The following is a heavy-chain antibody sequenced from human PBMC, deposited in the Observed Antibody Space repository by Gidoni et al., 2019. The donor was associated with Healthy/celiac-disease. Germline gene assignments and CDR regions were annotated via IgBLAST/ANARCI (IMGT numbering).Heavy chain of an antibody. CDR2: IDPSDSYT. CDR3: ARHDMIMITFGGVIAPNGYFDY. J-gene: IGHJ4*02. D-gene: IGHD3-16*02. CDR1: GYSFTSYW. Sequence: EVQLVQSGAEVKKPGESLRISCKGSGYSFTSYWISWVRQMPGKGLEWMGRIDPSDSYTNYSPSFQGHVTISADKSISTAYLQWSSLKASDTAMYYCARHDMIMITFGGVIAPNGYFDYWGQGTLVTVSS. V-gene: IGHV5-10-1*03.